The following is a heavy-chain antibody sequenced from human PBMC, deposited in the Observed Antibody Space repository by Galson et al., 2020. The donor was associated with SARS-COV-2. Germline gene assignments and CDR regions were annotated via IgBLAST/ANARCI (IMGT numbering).Heavy chain of an antibody. J-gene: IGHJ4*02. CDR2: IYPDDSYT. CDR3: ARHGASSGWYEGIDY. D-gene: IGHD6-19*01. V-gene: IGHV5-51*01. CDR1: GYSFTNYW. Sequence: GESLKISCRTSGYSFTNYWIGLVRQMPGKGLEWMGIIYPDDSYTIYSPSFQGQVTISADKSISTAFLQWSSLKASDTAIYYCARHGASSGWYEGIDYWGQGTLVTVSS.